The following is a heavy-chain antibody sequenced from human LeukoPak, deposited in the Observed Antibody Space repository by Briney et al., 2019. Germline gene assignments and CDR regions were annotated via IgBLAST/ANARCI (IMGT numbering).Heavy chain of an antibody. CDR2: INPNSGAT. D-gene: IGHD2/OR15-2a*01. Sequence: ASVKVSCKASGYTFTGYYIHWVRQAPGQGLEWMGWINPNSGATNFAPKFQGRVTLTRDTSISTAYMELSSLRSDDTALFYCARALYAAAHDHWGQGTLVTVSA. CDR1: GYTFTGYY. CDR3: ARALYAAAHDH. J-gene: IGHJ4*02. V-gene: IGHV1-2*02.